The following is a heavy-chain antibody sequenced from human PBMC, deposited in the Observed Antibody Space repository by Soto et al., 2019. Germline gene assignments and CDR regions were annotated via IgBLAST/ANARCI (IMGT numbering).Heavy chain of an antibody. V-gene: IGHV4-31*03. J-gene: IGHJ6*02. CDR2: IYYSGST. CDR3: ARDHGITGATGGMGV. CDR1: GGSITRGGHF. D-gene: IGHD1-7*01. Sequence: SETLSLTCPVSGGSITRGGHFWSWIRQHPGKGLEWMGYIYYSGSTYYNPSLKSRLTMSVDTSNNQFSLNLSSVTAADTAVYYCARDHGITGATGGMGVWVQGTSVTVSS.